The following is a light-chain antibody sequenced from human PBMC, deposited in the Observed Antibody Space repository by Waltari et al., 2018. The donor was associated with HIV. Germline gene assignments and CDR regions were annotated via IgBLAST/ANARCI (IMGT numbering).Light chain of an antibody. Sequence: QTVVTQEPSFSVSPGGAVTITCGLTSGSVSSNHYPSWYQQTPGQAPRTLIYSTNTRSSGVPGRFSGSILENKAALTISVTQADDEADYYCVLYLGGGTYVFGTGTRVTVL. V-gene: IGLV8-61*01. CDR2: STN. CDR1: SGSVSSNHY. CDR3: VLYLGGGTYV. J-gene: IGLJ1*01.